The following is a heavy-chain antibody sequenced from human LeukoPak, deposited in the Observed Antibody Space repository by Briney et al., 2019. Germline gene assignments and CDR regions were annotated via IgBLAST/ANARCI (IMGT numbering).Heavy chain of an antibody. CDR3: ARGRPHGNDY. D-gene: IGHD4-23*01. CDR2: IASDGSST. CDR1: GFTFSSYW. J-gene: IGHJ4*02. Sequence: PGGSLSLSCAASGFTFSSYWMNWVRQAPGKGLVWVSRIASDGSSTTYADSVKGRFSISRDNAKNTLYLQMNSLGVEDTAVYYCARGRPHGNDYWGQGTLVTVSS. V-gene: IGHV3-74*01.